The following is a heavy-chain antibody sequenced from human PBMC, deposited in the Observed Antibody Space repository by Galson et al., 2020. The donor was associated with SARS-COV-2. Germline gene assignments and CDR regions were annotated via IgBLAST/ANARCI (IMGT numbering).Heavy chain of an antibody. CDR3: AKDYSGWPYYFDS. CDR2: ISGWVGST. J-gene: IGHJ4*02. CDR1: GLSLSNFA. Sequence: GGSLRPSCPASGLSLSNFAINWVRQAPGKGLEWVSAISGWVGSTYYADSVKGRCTISKDNSKNTVYLQRNSLRAEDTGVYYCAKDYSGWPYYFDSWGQGPLVTVSS. D-gene: IGHD6-19*01. V-gene: IGHV3-23*01.